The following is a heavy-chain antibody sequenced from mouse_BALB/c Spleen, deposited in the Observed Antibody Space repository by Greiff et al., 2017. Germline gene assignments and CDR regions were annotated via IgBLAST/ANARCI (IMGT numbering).Heavy chain of an antibody. CDR1: GFSLTGYG. D-gene: IGHD2-1*01. CDR2: IWGDGST. Sequence: VHLVESGPGLVAPSQSLSITCTVSGFSLTGYGVNWVRQPPGKGLEWLGMIWGDGSTDYNSALKSRLSISKDNSKSQVFLKMNSLQTDDTARYYCARERGNYGFYAMDYWGQGTSVTVSS. V-gene: IGHV2-6-7*01. J-gene: IGHJ4*01. CDR3: ARERGNYGFYAMDY.